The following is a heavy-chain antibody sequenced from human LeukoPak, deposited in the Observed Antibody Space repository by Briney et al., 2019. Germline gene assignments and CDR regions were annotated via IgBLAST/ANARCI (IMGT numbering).Heavy chain of an antibody. D-gene: IGHD1-14*01. CDR1: GFTFSFNW. CDR3: TRDRSRAEDD. V-gene: IGHV3-7*01. J-gene: IGHJ4*02. Sequence: GGSLRLSCEASGFTFSFNWMSWVRQAPGKGLEWVANINQDGGDTYYVDSVKGRFTISRDNANNLLYLQMNSLRGEDTAVYYCTRDRSRAEDDWGQGTLVTVSS. CDR2: INQDGGDT.